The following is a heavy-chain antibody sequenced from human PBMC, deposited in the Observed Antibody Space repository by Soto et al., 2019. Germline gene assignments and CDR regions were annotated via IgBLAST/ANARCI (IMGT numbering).Heavy chain of an antibody. CDR1: GDSVSSNSAA. V-gene: IGHV6-1*01. J-gene: IGHJ6*02. CDR2: TYYRSKWYN. Sequence: LSQTLSLTCAISGDSVSSNSAAWNWIRQSPSRGLEWLGRTYYRSKWYNDYAVSVKSRITINPDTSKNQFSLQLNSVTPEDTAVYYCAREGIAVAGTPLLGYYGMDVWGQGTTVTVSS. CDR3: AREGIAVAGTPLLGYYGMDV. D-gene: IGHD6-19*01.